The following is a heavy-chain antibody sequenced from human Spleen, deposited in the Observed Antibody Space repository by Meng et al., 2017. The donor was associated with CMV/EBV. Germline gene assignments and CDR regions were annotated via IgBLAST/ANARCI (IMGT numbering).Heavy chain of an antibody. J-gene: IGHJ5*02. V-gene: IGHV3-21*01. CDR1: LTFSPYS. CDR3: ARAESAGGTNNWFDP. Sequence: LTFSPYSINWVRQAPGKGLGWVSSISSSGSYIYYADSVKGRFTISRDNTKNSLFLQMNSRRAEDTAVYYCARAESAGGTNNWFDPWGQGTLVTVSS. D-gene: IGHD6-13*01. CDR2: ISSSGSYI.